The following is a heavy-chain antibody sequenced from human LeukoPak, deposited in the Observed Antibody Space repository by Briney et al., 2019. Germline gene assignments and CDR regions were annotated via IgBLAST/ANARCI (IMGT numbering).Heavy chain of an antibody. Sequence: GGSLRLSCAASGFIFNNYAINWVRQAPGKGLEWVSTISGSGGSTYFADSVKGRFTISRDNSKNTLYLQMNSLKTEDTAVYYCTTNSYYYGSGSNFDYWGQGTLVTVSS. CDR1: GFIFNNYA. CDR2: ISGSGGST. CDR3: TTNSYYYGSGSNFDY. V-gene: IGHV3-23*01. J-gene: IGHJ4*02. D-gene: IGHD3-10*01.